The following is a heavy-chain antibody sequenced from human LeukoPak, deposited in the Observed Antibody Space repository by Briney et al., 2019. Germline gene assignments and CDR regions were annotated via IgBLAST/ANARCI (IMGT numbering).Heavy chain of an antibody. CDR1: GGTFSSYA. CDR3: ARWGIVVVPALGMDV. CDR2: IIPILGIA. J-gene: IGHJ6*04. Sequence: GASVKVSCKASGGTFSSYAISWVRQAPGQGLEWMGRIIPILGIANYAQKFQGRVTITADKSTSIAYMELSSLRSEDTAVYYCARWGIVVVPALGMDVWGKGTTVTVSS. D-gene: IGHD2-2*01. V-gene: IGHV1-69*04.